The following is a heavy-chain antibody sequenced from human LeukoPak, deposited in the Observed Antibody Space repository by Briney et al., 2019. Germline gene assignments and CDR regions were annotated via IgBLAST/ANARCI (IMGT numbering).Heavy chain of an antibody. J-gene: IGHJ4*02. CDR1: GFTVSFNY. CDR3: TDGDLAH. D-gene: IGHD7-27*01. V-gene: IGHV3-53*01. Sequence: GGSLRLSCAASGFTVSFNYMNWFRQAPGRGLEWVSLIDGDTTHYADSVKGRFTISKDKSKNTLYLQMNTLRAEDTAVYFCTDGDLAHWGQGTLATVSS. CDR2: IDGDTT.